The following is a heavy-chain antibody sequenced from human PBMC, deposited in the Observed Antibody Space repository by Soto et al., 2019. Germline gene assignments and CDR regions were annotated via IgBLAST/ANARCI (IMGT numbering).Heavy chain of an antibody. Sequence: GGSLRLSCVASGFTFSTYGMNWVRQVPGKGLEWVAGISASGGTTYYAESVKGRFTISRDKSQNTLFLQMNSLRGDDTAIYYCAKDLADGYITEAITLDYWGQGNLVTVSS. CDR3: AKDLADGYITEAITLDY. J-gene: IGHJ4*02. CDR1: GFTFSTYG. CDR2: ISASGGTT. V-gene: IGHV3-23*01. D-gene: IGHD5-18*01.